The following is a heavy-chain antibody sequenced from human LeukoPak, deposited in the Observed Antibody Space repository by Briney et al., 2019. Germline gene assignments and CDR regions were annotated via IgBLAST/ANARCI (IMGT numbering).Heavy chain of an antibody. V-gene: IGHV1-2*02. CDR2: INPNSGGT. J-gene: IGHJ4*02. CDR3: ARSGVRGVTGVDY. Sequence: ASVKVSCKASGGTFSSYAISWVRQAPGQGLEWMGWINPNSGGTNYAQKFQGRVTMTRDTSISTAYMELSRLRSDDTAVYYCARSGVRGVTGVDYWGQGTLVTVSS. CDR1: GGTFSSYA. D-gene: IGHD3-10*01.